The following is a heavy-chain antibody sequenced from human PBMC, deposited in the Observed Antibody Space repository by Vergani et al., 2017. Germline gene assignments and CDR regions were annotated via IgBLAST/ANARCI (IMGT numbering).Heavy chain of an antibody. CDR2: IYSGGST. CDR3: ARGREKYSCGYNYYYGMDV. Sequence: EVQLVESGGGLIQPGGSLRLSCAASGFTVSSNYMSWVRQAPGKGLEWVSVIYSGGSTYYADSVKGRFTISRDNSKNTLYLQMNSLRAEDTAVYYCARGREKYSCGYNYYYGMDVWGQGTTVTVSS. D-gene: IGHD5-18*01. J-gene: IGHJ6*02. V-gene: IGHV3-53*01. CDR1: GFTVSSNY.